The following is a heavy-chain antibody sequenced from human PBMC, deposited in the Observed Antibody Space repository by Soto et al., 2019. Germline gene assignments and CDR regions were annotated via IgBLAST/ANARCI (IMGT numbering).Heavy chain of an antibody. CDR2: LLPIFGTT. CDR3: ATGYCGYATCNNWILKWLDP. D-gene: IGHD6-19*01. CDR1: GVTLSDYP. V-gene: IGHV1-69*01. Sequence: QVQLVQSGAEVKKPGSSVKVSCKASGVTLSDYPINWVRQAPGQGLEWMGGLLPIFGTTIYAQKFQGRLTITADESTSTAYMELSDLRPEDTAILYCATGYCGYATCNNWILKWLDPWGQGTLVTVSS. J-gene: IGHJ5*02.